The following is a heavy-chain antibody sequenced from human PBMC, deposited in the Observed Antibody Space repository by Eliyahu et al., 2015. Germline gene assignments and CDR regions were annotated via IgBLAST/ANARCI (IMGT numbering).Heavy chain of an antibody. CDR1: GYTFTSYA. CDR2: INAGNGNT. V-gene: IGHV1-3*01. J-gene: IGHJ4*02. D-gene: IGHD2-2*01. Sequence: QVQLVQSGAEVKKPGASVKVSCKASGYTFTSYAMHWVRQAPGQRFEWMGWINAGNGNTKYSQKFQGRVTITRDTSASTAYMELSSLRSEDTAVYYCARPGYCSSTSCSPHFDYWGQGTLVTVSS. CDR3: ARPGYCSSTSCSPHFDY.